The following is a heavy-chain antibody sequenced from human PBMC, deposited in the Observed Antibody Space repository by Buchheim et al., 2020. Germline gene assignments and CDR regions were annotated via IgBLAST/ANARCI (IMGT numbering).Heavy chain of an antibody. Sequence: EVQLVESGGGLVQPGGSLRLSCAASGFTFSSHNMNWVRQAPGKGLEWISYISDSGTTGYSADSMRGRFIISRDNAKESLYLDMNSLRAEDTAMYYCARERAVEGNTNFDYWGRGTLGTVSS. V-gene: IGHV3-48*01. CDR1: GFTFSSHN. CDR2: ISDSGTTG. J-gene: IGHJ4*02. D-gene: IGHD1-1*01. CDR3: ARERAVEGNTNFDY.